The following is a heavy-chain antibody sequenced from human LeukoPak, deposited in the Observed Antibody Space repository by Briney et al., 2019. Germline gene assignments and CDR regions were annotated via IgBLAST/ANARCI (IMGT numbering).Heavy chain of an antibody. CDR2: IRSKANSYAT. V-gene: IGHV3-73*01. D-gene: IGHD5-24*01. CDR3: TSRDGYNSGFDY. J-gene: IGHJ4*02. Sequence: GGSLRLSCAASGFTFSGSAMHWVRQASGKGLEWVGRIRSKANSYATAYAASVKGRFTISRDDSKNTAYLQMNSLKTEDTAVYYCTSRDGYNSGFDYWGQGTLVTVSS. CDR1: GFTFSGSA.